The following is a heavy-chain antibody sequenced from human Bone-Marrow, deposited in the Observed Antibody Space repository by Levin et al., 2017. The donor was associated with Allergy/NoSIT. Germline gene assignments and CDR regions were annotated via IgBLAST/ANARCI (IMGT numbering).Heavy chain of an antibody. CDR1: GFSFSYYG. Sequence: GGSLRLSCAASGFSFSYYGIHWVRQAPGKGLEWVAVISYDGSDTYYADSVKGRFTVARDNAKNTLYLQMNTLRAEDTAVYSCAKSRDGGALDLWGQGTLVTVSS. J-gene: IGHJ5*02. CDR3: AKSRDGGALDL. V-gene: IGHV3-30*18. D-gene: IGHD4-23*01. CDR2: ISYDGSDT.